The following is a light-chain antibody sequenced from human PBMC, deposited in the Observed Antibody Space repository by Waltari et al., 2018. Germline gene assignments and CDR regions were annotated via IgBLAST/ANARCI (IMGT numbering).Light chain of an antibody. CDR2: DVS. CDR1: SSDVGGYNS. Sequence: QSALTQPVSVSGSPGQSITISCTGTSSDVGGYNSVPWYQQYPGKAHKLMIYDVSNRPSGVSNRFSGSKSGNTASLTISGLQADDEADYYCSSYTTISTLVFGGGTKRTVL. J-gene: IGLJ2*01. V-gene: IGLV2-14*01. CDR3: SSYTTISTLV.